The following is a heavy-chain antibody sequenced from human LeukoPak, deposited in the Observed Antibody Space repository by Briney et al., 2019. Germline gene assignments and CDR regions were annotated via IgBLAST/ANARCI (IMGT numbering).Heavy chain of an antibody. J-gene: IGHJ6*02. Sequence: SETLSLTCAVYGGSFSGYYWSWIRQPPGKGLEWIGEINHSGSTNYNPSLKSRVTISVDTSKNQFSLKLSSVTAADTAVHYCARGRSGYVYGMDVWGQGTTVTVSS. CDR2: INHSGST. CDR3: ARGRSGYVYGMDV. D-gene: IGHD5-12*01. CDR1: GGSFSGYY. V-gene: IGHV4-34*01.